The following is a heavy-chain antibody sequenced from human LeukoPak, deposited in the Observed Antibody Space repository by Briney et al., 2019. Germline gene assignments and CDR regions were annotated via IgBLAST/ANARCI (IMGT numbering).Heavy chain of an antibody. CDR3: ARDKGKKNWELQFDY. D-gene: IGHD1-26*01. CDR2: INPSGGST. V-gene: IGHV1-46*01. J-gene: IGHJ4*02. Sequence: GASVKVSCKASGYTFTSYDINWVRQAPGQGLEWMGIINPSGGSTSYAQKFQGRVTMTRDMSTSTVYMELSSLRSEDTAVYYCARDKGKKNWELQFDYWGQGTLVTVSS. CDR1: GYTFTSYD.